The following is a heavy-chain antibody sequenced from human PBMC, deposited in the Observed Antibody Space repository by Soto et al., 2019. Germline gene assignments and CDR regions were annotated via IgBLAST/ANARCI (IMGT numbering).Heavy chain of an antibody. J-gene: IGHJ3*02. CDR2: INPNSGGT. V-gene: IGHV1-2*02. D-gene: IGHD3-22*01. CDR1: GYTFTGYY. Sequence: ASVKVSCKASGYTFTGYYMHWVRQAPGQGLEWMGWINPNSGGTNYAQKFQGRVAMTRDTSISTAYMELSRLRSDDTAVYYCARDYYDSSGYYNAFDIWGQGTIVTVSS. CDR3: ARDYYDSSGYYNAFDI.